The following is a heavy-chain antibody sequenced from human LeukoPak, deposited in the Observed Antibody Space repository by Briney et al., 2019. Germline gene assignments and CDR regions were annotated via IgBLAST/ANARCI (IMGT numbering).Heavy chain of an antibody. CDR3: ARDSAYSSSWKTSYYFDY. V-gene: IGHV1-69*13. D-gene: IGHD6-13*01. Sequence: GASVKVSCKVFGYTFTGYYMHWVRQAPGQGLEWMGGIIPIFGTANYAQKFQGRVTITADESTSTAYMELSSLRSEDTAVYYCARDSAYSSSWKTSYYFDYWGQGTLVTVSS. J-gene: IGHJ4*02. CDR1: GYTFTGYY. CDR2: IIPIFGTA.